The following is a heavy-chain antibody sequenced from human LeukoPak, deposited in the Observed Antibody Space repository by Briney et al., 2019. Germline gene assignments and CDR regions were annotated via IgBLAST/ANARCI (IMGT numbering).Heavy chain of an antibody. CDR2: IYYNGNT. CDR1: GVSISSSY. Sequence: SETLSLTCTVSGVSISSSYWSWIRQPPGKRLEWIGYIYYNGNTNSNPSLKSRVTISADTSKNQFSLKLSSVTAADTAVYYCVRGNYDNRGYSNAFDIWGQGAMVIVSS. V-gene: IGHV4-59*01. D-gene: IGHD3-22*01. CDR3: VRGNYDNRGYSNAFDI. J-gene: IGHJ3*02.